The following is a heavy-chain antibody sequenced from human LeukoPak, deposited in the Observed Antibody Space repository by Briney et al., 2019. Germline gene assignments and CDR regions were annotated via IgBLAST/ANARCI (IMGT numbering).Heavy chain of an antibody. D-gene: IGHD3-10*01. CDR2: IIPIFGTA. J-gene: IGHJ6*03. CDR1: GGTFSSYA. V-gene: IGHV1-69*01. CDR3: ARDGKITMVRGVIKEDYYYYMDV. Sequence: ASVKVSCKASGGTFSSYAISWVRQAPGQGLEWMGGIIPIFGTANYAQKFQGRVTITADEFTSTAYMELSSLRSEDTAVYYCARDGKITMVRGVIKEDYYYYMDVWGKGTTVTVSS.